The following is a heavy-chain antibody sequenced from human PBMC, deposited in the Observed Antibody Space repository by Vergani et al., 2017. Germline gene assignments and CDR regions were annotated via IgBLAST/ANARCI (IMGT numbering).Heavy chain of an antibody. J-gene: IGHJ4*02. D-gene: IGHD3-22*01. CDR1: GFTFSSYS. CDR3: ARGTMIVRLVSYFDY. V-gene: IGHV3-48*01. Sequence: EVQLVESGGGLVQPGGSLRLSCAASGFTFSSYSMNWVRQAPGKGLEWVSYISSSSSTIYYADSVKGRFTLSRDNAKNSLYLQMNSLRAEDTAVYYCARGTMIVRLVSYFDYWGQGTLVTVSS. CDR2: ISSSSSTI.